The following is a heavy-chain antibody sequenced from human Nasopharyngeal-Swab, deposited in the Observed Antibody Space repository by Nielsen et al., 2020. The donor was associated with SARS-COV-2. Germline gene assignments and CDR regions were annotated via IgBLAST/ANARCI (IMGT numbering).Heavy chain of an antibody. J-gene: IGHJ4*02. CDR1: GYNFNTYD. Sequence: SVKVSCKASGYNFNTYDFNWVRQATGQGIEWMGGIIPILGIANYAQKFQGRVTITADKSTSTAYMELSSLRSEDTAVYYCAREEYDYVWGSYRYTFFDYWGQGTLVTVSS. D-gene: IGHD3-16*02. CDR2: IIPILGIA. CDR3: AREEYDYVWGSYRYTFFDY. V-gene: IGHV1-69*10.